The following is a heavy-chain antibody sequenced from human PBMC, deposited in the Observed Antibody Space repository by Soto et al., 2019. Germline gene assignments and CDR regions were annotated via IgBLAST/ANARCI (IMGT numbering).Heavy chain of an antibody. CDR3: LPSVISYGIVAFDI. CDR2: INDDGTIT. CDR1: GFTFSRFW. J-gene: IGHJ3*02. D-gene: IGHD5-18*01. V-gene: IGHV3-74*03. Sequence: EVQLVESGGGLVQPGGSLRLSCAASGFTFSRFWMHWVRQALGEGLVWVSHINDDGTITTYADSVKGRFTISRDNAEDSVYLEMNSMRKEDTASHSCLPSVISYGIVAFDIWGQGTMVTVAS.